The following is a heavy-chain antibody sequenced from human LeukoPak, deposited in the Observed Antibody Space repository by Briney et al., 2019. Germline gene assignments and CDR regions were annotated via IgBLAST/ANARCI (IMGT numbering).Heavy chain of an antibody. Sequence: SVKVSCKASGYTFTGYYMHWVRQAPGQGLEWMGWINPNSGGTNYAQKFQGRVTMTRDTSISTAYMELSRLRSDDTAVYYCARDLRRPYGSGSYYNHFDYWGQGTLVTVSS. J-gene: IGHJ4*02. CDR2: INPNSGGT. CDR3: ARDLRRPYGSGSYYNHFDY. D-gene: IGHD3-10*01. CDR1: GYTFTGYY. V-gene: IGHV1-2*02.